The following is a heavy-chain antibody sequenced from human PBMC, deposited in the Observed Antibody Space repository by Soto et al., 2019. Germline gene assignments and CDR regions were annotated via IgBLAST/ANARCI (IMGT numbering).Heavy chain of an antibody. V-gene: IGHV1-2*04. Sequence: ASVKVSCKASGYTFSSFDIHWVRQAPGQGLEWMGWINPNNGRTGTAQKFQGWITMTTDTSISTASMELTRLTSDDTAIYYCARGDSTDCSNGVCSFFYNHDMDVWGQGTTVTVSS. J-gene: IGHJ6*02. CDR2: INPNNGRT. CDR3: ARGDSTDCSNGVCSFFYNHDMDV. CDR1: GYTFSSFD. D-gene: IGHD2-8*01.